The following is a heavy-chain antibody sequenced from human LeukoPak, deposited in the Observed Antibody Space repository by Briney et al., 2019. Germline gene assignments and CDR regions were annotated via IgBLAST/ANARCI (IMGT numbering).Heavy chain of an antibody. V-gene: IGHV4-59*01. Sequence: PSEILSLTCTVSGGSISSYYWSWIRQPPGKGLEWIGYIYYSGSTNYNPSLKSRVTISVDTSKNQFSLKLSSVTAADTAVYYCARARGYSYGYADYWGQGTLVTVSS. CDR2: IYYSGST. J-gene: IGHJ4*02. CDR3: ARARGYSYGYADY. D-gene: IGHD5-18*01. CDR1: GGSISSYY.